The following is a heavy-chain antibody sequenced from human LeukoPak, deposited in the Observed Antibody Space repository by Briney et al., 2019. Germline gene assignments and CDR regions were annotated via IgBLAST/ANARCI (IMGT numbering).Heavy chain of an antibody. J-gene: IGHJ4*02. CDR1: GGSFSGYY. CDR3: ARDEYYYDSSGHYYATRHFDS. Sequence: SETLSLTCAVYGGSFSGYYWSWIRQPPGKGLEWIGEINHSGSTNYNPSLKSRVTISVDTSKNQFSLKLSSVTAADTALYYCARDEYYYDSSGHYYATRHFDSWGQGTLVTVSS. D-gene: IGHD3-22*01. CDR2: INHSGST. V-gene: IGHV4-34*01.